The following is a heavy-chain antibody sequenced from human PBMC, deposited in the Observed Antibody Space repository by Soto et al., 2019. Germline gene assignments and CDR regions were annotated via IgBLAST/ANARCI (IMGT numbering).Heavy chain of an antibody. J-gene: IGHJ5*02. CDR3: AKKRGVELGPLPLGDWFHP. CDR2: ISGSGFKK. CDR1: GFIFENFG. D-gene: IGHD3-10*01. V-gene: IGHV3-23*01. Sequence: EVVLLESGGGLEQPGGSLRLSCAASGFIFENFGMSWVRQAPGKGLEWISSISGSGFKKYYADSVKGRFTISRDNSKSTVYLELNNLSAEDTAVYHCAKKRGVELGPLPLGDWFHPWGQGAVATVPS.